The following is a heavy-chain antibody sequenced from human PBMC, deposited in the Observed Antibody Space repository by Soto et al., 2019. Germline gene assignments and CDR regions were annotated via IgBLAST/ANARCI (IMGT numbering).Heavy chain of an antibody. CDR3: ARDRSTYGGGGTGEVKGNWFDP. J-gene: IGHJ5*02. Sequence: PSETLSLTCSVSGVSISRYYWSWIRQPPGKGLEWIGYANYDGSTGYSPSLKSRVTMAVDTSKKQVSLELNSVTAADTAVYYCARDRSTYGGGGTGEVKGNWFDPWGQGILVTVSS. CDR1: GVSISRYY. V-gene: IGHV4-59*01. CDR2: ANYDGST. D-gene: IGHD2-8*01.